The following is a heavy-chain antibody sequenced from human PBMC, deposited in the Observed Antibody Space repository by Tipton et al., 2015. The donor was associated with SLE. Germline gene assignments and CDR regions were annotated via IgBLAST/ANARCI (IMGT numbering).Heavy chain of an antibody. CDR2: VFYSGSS. J-gene: IGHJ4*02. Sequence: TLSLTCAVYGGSFSGYYRTWIRQPPGKGLEWLAYVFYSGSSNFNRAHYNPSRMSRVTISVDTSKNQFSLHLTSVTSADTAVYYCANYFYDATGYQSVDDWGQVALVTVSS. D-gene: IGHD3-22*01. V-gene: IGHV4-34*11. CDR3: ANYFYDATGYQSVDD. CDR1: GGSFSGYY.